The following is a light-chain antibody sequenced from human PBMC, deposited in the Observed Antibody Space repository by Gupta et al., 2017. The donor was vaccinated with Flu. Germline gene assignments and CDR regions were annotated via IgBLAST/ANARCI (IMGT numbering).Light chain of an antibody. V-gene: IGKV1-33*01. CDR1: QDITNY. Sequence: PSSLTASVGDRVTITCQSSQDITNYLHWYQQKPGKAPKLLIYDASNLETGVPSRFSGSGSGTDFIFTISSLQPEDAATYYCQQDYNLPNTFGGGTKVEIK. J-gene: IGKJ4*01. CDR2: DAS. CDR3: QQDYNLPNT.